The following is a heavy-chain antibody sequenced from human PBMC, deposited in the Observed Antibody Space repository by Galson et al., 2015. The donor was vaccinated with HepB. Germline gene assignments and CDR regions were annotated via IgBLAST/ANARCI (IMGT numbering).Heavy chain of an antibody. CDR2: ISYDGSNK. CDR3: ARDVYYDFWSGYYPSFDY. CDR1: GFTFSSYA. J-gene: IGHJ4*02. D-gene: IGHD3-3*01. V-gene: IGHV3-30-3*01. Sequence: SLRLSCAASGFTFSSYAMHWVRQAPGKGLEWVAVISYDGSNKYYADSVKGRFTIPRDNSKNTLYLQMNSLRAEDTAVYYCARDVYYDFWSGYYPSFDYWGQGTLVTVSS.